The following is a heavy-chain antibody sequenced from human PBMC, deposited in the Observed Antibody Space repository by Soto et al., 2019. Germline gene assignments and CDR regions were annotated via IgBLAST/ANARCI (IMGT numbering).Heavy chain of an antibody. Sequence: GGSLRLSCSASGFTFNTYSMNWVRRAPGKGLEWVSSISGSGNYRYFADSVKGRFTISRDNAKNSVFLQMNSLRAEDTAMYYCARAFGDVGDYWGLGTLVTVSS. J-gene: IGHJ4*02. CDR1: GFTFNTYS. D-gene: IGHD3-10*01. CDR2: ISGSGNYR. CDR3: ARAFGDVGDY. V-gene: IGHV3-21*01.